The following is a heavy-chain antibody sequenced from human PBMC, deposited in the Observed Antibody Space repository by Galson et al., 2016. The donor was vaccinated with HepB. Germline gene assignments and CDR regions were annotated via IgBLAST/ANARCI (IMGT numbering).Heavy chain of an antibody. J-gene: IGHJ5*02. Sequence: SLRLSCAASGFTFSSYWMHWVRQAPGKGLVWVAVMSVDGSNKYYADSVKGRFIISRDNSKNTLCLQMNSLRAEDTAVYYCAKEVGTVHPSNWFDPWGQGTLVTVSS. D-gene: IGHD1-26*01. CDR3: AKEVGTVHPSNWFDP. V-gene: IGHV3-30*18. CDR1: GFTFSSYW. CDR2: MSVDGSNK.